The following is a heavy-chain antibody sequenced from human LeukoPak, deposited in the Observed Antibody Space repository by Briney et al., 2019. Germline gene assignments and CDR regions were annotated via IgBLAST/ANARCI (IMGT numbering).Heavy chain of an antibody. CDR1: GFTFSNFA. V-gene: IGHV3-23*01. CDR2: LSGSGGNT. D-gene: IGHD1-20*01. Sequence: GGSLRLSCAASGFTFSNFAMSWVRRAPGKGLEWVSGLSGSGGNTYYADSVKGRFTISRDKSNNTLYLQMNSLTADDTAVYYCAKFQGATYYNWHMDVWGQGTTVTVSS. J-gene: IGHJ6*02. CDR3: AKFQGATYYNWHMDV.